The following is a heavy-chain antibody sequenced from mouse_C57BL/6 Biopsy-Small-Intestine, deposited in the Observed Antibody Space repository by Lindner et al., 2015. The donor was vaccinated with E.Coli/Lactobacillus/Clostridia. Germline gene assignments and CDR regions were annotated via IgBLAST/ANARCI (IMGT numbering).Heavy chain of an antibody. CDR3: ATTNIDVETGSHYYYGLDV. D-gene: IGHD1-1*01. Sequence: SVKVSCKTSGYSFTTFHMHWVRQAPGQGLEWMGIINPTGAGTNFAQKFQGRVTMTKDTSTSTVYMELSSLRSEDTAVYYCATTNIDVETGSHYYYGLDVWGQGTTVTVSS. V-gene: IGHV1-64*01. J-gene: IGHJ1*01. CDR1: GYSFTTFH. CDR2: INPTGAGT.